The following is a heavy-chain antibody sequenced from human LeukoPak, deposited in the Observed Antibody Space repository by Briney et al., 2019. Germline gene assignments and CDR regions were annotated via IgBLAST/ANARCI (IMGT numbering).Heavy chain of an antibody. CDR2: ISSSSSYI. D-gene: IGHD2-2*01. V-gene: IGHV3-21*01. J-gene: IGHJ4*02. CDR1: GFTFSSYS. Sequence: GGSLRLSCAASGFTFSSYSMNWVRQAPGKGLEWVSSISSSSSYIYYADSVKGRFTISRDNAKNSLYLQMNSLRAEDTAVYYCARASCSSTSCLSWFPDYWGQGTLVTVSS. CDR3: ARASCSSTSCLSWFPDY.